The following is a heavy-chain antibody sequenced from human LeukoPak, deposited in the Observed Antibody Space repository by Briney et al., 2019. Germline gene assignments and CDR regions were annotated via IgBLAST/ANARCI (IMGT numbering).Heavy chain of an antibody. V-gene: IGHV4-59*08. CDR2: IYYSGST. J-gene: IGHJ4*02. CDR1: GGSISSYY. CDR3: ARHQAYSSLGLDY. D-gene: IGHD6-13*01. Sequence: RPSETLSLTCTVSGGSISSYYWSWIRQPPGKGLEWIGYIYYSGSTNYNPSLKSRVTISVDTSKNQFSLKLSSVTAADTAVYYCARHQAYSSLGLDYWGQGTLVTVSS.